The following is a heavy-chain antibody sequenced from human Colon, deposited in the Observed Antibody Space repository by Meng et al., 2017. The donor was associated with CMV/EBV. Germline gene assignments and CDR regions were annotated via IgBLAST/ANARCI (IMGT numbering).Heavy chain of an antibody. V-gene: IGHV3-53*01. CDR2: IYSGGST. Sequence: VQVVESGGGLLQPGGSLSLSCTASGFTVRSHYMSWVRQAPGKGLEWVSVIYSGGSTYYADSVKGRFTISGDNAENTLYLQMDSLRVDDTAVYYCAAQRRAGFDSWGQGTLVTVSS. D-gene: IGHD5-24*01. J-gene: IGHJ5*01. CDR3: AAQRRAGFDS. CDR1: GFTVRSHY.